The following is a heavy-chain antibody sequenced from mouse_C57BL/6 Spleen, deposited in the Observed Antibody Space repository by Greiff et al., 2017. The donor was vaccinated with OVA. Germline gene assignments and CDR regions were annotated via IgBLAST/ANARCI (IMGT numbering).Heavy chain of an antibody. J-gene: IGHJ1*03. CDR3: AYDGWYFDV. CDR2: ISYDGSN. V-gene: IGHV3-6*01. Sequence: VQLKESGPGLVKPSQSLSLTCSVTGYSITSGYYWNWIRQFPGNKLEWMGYISYDGSNNYNPSLKNRISITRDTSKNQFFLKLNSVTTEDTATYYCAYDGWYFDVWGTGTTVTVSS. CDR1: GYSITSGYY. D-gene: IGHD2-3*01.